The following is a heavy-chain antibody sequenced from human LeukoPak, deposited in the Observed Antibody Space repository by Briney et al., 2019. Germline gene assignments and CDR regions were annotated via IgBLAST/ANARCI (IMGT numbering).Heavy chain of an antibody. CDR3: ARARGPHSSGWSPNWFDP. D-gene: IGHD6-19*01. J-gene: IGHJ5*02. V-gene: IGHV1-69*04. Sequence: ASVKVSCTASGGTFSSYAISWVRQAPGQGLEWMGRIIPILGIANYAQKFQGRVTITADKSTSTAYMELSSLRSEDTAVYYCARARGPHSSGWSPNWFDPWGQGTLVTVSS. CDR2: IIPILGIA. CDR1: GGTFSSYA.